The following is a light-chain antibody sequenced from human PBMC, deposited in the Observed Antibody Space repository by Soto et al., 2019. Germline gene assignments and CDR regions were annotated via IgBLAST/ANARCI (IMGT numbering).Light chain of an antibody. CDR1: QSVSSN. CDR3: QQYNNWPRT. V-gene: IGKV3-15*01. J-gene: IGKJ4*01. Sequence: EIVMTQSPATLSVSPGERATLSCRASQSVSSNLAWYQQKPGQAPRLLIYGASTRATGIPARFSGSGSGTEFTLTSSRLQSEDFAVYYCQQYNNWPRTFGGGTKVEIK. CDR2: GAS.